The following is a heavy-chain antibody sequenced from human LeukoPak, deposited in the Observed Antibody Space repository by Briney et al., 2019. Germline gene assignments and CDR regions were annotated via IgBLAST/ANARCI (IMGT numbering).Heavy chain of an antibody. V-gene: IGHV4-30-2*01. J-gene: IGHJ4*02. CDR2: IYHSGST. CDR1: GGSISSGGYS. CDR3: ARGGDSSGYYTFDY. Sequence: SQTLSLTCAVSGGSISSGGYSWSWIWQPPGKGLEWIGYIYHSGSTYYNPSLKSRVTISVGRSKNQFSLKLSSVTAADTAVYYCARGGDSSGYYTFDYWGQGTLVTVSS. D-gene: IGHD3-22*01.